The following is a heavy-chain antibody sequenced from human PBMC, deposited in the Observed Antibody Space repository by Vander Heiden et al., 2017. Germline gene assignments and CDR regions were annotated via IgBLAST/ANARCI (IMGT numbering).Heavy chain of an antibody. CDR1: GGSVSRGSYY. V-gene: IGHV4-61*01. Sequence: QVQLQESGPGLVKPSETLSLTCTVSGGSVSRGSYYWSWIRQPPGKGLEWIGYIYYSGSTNYNPSLKSRVTISVDTSKNQFSLKLSSVTAADTAVYYCARDQSGGGSYLGGWFDPWGQGTLVTVSS. D-gene: IGHD1-26*01. CDR2: IYYSGST. J-gene: IGHJ5*02. CDR3: ARDQSGGGSYLGGWFDP.